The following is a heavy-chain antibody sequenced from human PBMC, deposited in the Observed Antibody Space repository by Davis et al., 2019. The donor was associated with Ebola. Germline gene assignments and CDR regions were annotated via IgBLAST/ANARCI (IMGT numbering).Heavy chain of an antibody. CDR1: GFTFNTFTTYG. J-gene: IGHJ4*02. Sequence: GESLKISCAASGFTFNTFTTYGMHLVRQAPGKGLEWVAVISYDGSKRYYGDSVKGRFTISRDNSKNTLYLQMNSLRAEDTAVYYCASLTVDWADYWGQGTLVTVSS. CDR2: ISYDGSKR. V-gene: IGHV3-30*03. CDR3: ASLTVDWADY. D-gene: IGHD3-9*01.